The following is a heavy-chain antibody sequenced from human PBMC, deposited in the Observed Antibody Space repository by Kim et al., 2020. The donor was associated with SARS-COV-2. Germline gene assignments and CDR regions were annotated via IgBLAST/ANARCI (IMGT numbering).Heavy chain of an antibody. CDR3: ARAEDYGDYYYYYGMDV. D-gene: IGHD4-17*01. V-gene: IGHV3-21*01. Sequence: GGSLRLSGAASGFTFSSYSMNWVRQAPGKGLEWVSSISSSSSYIYYADSVKGRFTISRDNAKNSLYLQMNSLRAEDTAVYYCARAEDYGDYYYYYGMDVWGQGTTVTVSS. CDR1: GFTFSSYS. J-gene: IGHJ6*02. CDR2: ISSSSSYI.